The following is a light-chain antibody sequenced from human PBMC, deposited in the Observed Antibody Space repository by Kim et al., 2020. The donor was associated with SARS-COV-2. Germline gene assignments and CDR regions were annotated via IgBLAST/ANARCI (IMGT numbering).Light chain of an antibody. CDR3: SSYTSSSTVI. V-gene: IGLV2-14*03. CDR2: DVT. J-gene: IGLJ2*01. Sequence: GQSITISCTGTSSDVGDYNYVSWYQQHPGKAPKLTIYDVTKRPSGVSSRFSASKSGNTASLTISGLQAEDEADYYCSSYTSSSTVIFGGGTQLTVL. CDR1: SSDVGDYNY.